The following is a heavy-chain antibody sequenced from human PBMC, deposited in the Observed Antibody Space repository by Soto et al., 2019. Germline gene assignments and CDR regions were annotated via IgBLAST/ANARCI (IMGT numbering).Heavy chain of an antibody. Sequence: EVQLLESGGGLVQPGGSLRLSCAASGFTFSSYAMSWVRQAPGKGLEWVSAISGSGGSTYYADSVKGRFTISRDNSKNTLYLQMNSLRAEDTAVYYCAKVGGFTYYDFWSGYYRPIYWGQGTLVTVSS. V-gene: IGHV3-23*01. D-gene: IGHD3-3*01. CDR2: ISGSGGST. J-gene: IGHJ4*02. CDR3: AKVGGFTYYDFWSGYYRPIY. CDR1: GFTFSSYA.